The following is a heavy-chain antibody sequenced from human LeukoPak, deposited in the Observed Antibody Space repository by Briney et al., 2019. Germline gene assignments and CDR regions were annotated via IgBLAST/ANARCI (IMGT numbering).Heavy chain of an antibody. V-gene: IGHV3-53*01. Sequence: PGGSLRLSCAASGFSFSSYAMSWVRQAPGKGLEWVSVIYSGGSTYCADSVKGRFTISRDNSKNTLYLQMNSLRAEDTAVYYCARAPSYGDYTFDYWGQGTLVTVSS. CDR1: GFSFSSYA. CDR3: ARAPSYGDYTFDY. J-gene: IGHJ4*02. D-gene: IGHD4-17*01. CDR2: IYSGGST.